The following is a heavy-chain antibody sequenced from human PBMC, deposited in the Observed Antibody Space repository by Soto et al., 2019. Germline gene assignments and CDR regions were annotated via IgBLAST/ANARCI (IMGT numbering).Heavy chain of an antibody. D-gene: IGHD3-22*01. CDR2: ISVSGGST. V-gene: IGHV3-23*01. CDR1: GFTFRNYA. J-gene: IGHJ4*02. Sequence: PGESLKISCAASGFTFRNYAMNWVRQAPGRGLEWVSGISVSGGSTYYADSVKGRFTVSRDNSKNTVFLQMNSLRAEDTAVYFCAKGMYYYDSSGYRLFDYWGQGTQVTVSS. CDR3: AKGMYYYDSSGYRLFDY.